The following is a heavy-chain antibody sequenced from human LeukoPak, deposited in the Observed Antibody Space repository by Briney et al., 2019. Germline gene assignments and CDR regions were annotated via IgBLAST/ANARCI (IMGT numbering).Heavy chain of an antibody. CDR2: IYYDGST. V-gene: IGHV4-59*01. CDR1: GGSIKTYY. Sequence: SETLSLTRTVSGGSIKTYYWSWIRQPPGKGLVWIAYIYYDGSTSYNPPLQSRLTISVDTSKNQFSLSLTSVTSADTAVYYCARSPSSGGSYTYYFDFWGQGTLATVSS. J-gene: IGHJ4*02. CDR3: ARSPSSGGSYTYYFDF. D-gene: IGHD3-16*01.